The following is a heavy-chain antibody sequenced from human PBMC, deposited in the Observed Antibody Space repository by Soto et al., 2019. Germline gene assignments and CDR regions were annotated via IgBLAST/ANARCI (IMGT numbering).Heavy chain of an antibody. CDR1: GFTFINGW. CDR3: TTLNPYDFWSGYPEDYYYYGMDV. D-gene: IGHD3-3*01. CDR2: IKSKTDGGTT. V-gene: IGHV3-15*01. Sequence: GWTLRLSWAPSGFTFINGWMRWVRQAPGKGLEWVGRIKSKTDGGTTDYAAPVKGRFTISRDDSKNTLYLQMNSLKTEDTAVYYCTTLNPYDFWSGYPEDYYYYGMDVWGQGTTVTVSS. J-gene: IGHJ6*02.